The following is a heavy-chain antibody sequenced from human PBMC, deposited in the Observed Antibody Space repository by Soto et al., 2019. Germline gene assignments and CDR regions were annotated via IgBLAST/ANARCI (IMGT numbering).Heavy chain of an antibody. D-gene: IGHD3-22*01. Sequence: SETLSLTCTVSGGSISSYYWSWIRQPPGKGLEWIGYIYYSGSTNYNPSLKSRVTISVDTSKNQFSLKLSSVTAADTAVYYCARDSLENYYDSSGYYNGGFDYWGQGTLVTVSS. V-gene: IGHV4-59*01. J-gene: IGHJ4*02. CDR2: IYYSGST. CDR3: ARDSLENYYDSSGYYNGGFDY. CDR1: GGSISSYY.